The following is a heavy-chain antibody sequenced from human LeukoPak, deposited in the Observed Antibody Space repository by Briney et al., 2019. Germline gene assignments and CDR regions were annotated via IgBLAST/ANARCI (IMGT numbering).Heavy chain of an antibody. J-gene: IGHJ2*01. CDR3: ARGRFAYYYDSSGYFSVGWPPRHWYFDL. V-gene: IGHV4-39*01. Sequence: KPSETLSLTCTVSGGSISSNAYYWAWIRQPPGKGLEWIGSIYSSVSTYYNPSLKSRVTISVDTSKNQFSLKLSSVTAADTAVYYCARGRFAYYYDSSGYFSVGWPPRHWYFDLWGRGTLVTVSS. CDR1: GGSISSNAYY. CDR2: IYSSVST. D-gene: IGHD3-22*01.